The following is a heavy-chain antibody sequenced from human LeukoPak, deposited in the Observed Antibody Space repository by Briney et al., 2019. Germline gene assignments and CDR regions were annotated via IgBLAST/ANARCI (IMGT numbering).Heavy chain of an antibody. CDR2: INPNSGGT. D-gene: IGHD2-2*01. V-gene: IGHV1-2*02. CDR1: GYTFTHNY. Sequence: ASVKVSCKASGYTFTHNYIHWVRRAPGQGLEWMGWINPNSGGTNSAQRFQGRVTMTRDTSISTAYMDLSSLRSDDTAVYYCTRGVGTSLFADWGQGTLVTVSS. J-gene: IGHJ4*02. CDR3: TRGVGTSLFAD.